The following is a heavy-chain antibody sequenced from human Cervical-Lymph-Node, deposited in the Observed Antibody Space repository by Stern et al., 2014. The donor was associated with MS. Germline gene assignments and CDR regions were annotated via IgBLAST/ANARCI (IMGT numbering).Heavy chain of an antibody. D-gene: IGHD1-14*01. J-gene: IGHJ4*02. Sequence: QLVQSGDEMKKPGSSVRVSCKTSGGNFSTFAVSWVRQAPGQGLEWMGGVIPLSGASEYAQDFTGRVTITADSSTSTVYMEVRSLRSEDTAVYYCTVTSAASEIDFWGRGTLVVVSS. CDR1: GGNFSTFA. CDR3: TVTSAASEIDF. CDR2: VIPLSGAS. V-gene: IGHV1-69*01.